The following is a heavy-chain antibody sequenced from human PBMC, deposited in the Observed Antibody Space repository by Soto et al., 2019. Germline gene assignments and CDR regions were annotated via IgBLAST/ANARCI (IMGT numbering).Heavy chain of an antibody. CDR3: ARDLGVALATLTLDS. D-gene: IGHD2-15*01. Sequence: GGSLRLSCVASGFTFSTYSMNWVRQAPGKGLEWVADITTSSSFRFYADSMKGRFTISRDDAKNSLYLQMNSLRVEDTGVYYCARDLGVALATLTLDSWGQGTLVTVSS. V-gene: IGHV3-21*01. CDR1: GFTFSTYS. CDR2: ITTSSSFR. J-gene: IGHJ4*02.